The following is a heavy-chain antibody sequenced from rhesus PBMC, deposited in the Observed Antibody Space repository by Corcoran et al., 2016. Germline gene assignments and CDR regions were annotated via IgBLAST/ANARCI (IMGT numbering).Heavy chain of an antibody. Sequence: QVQLQESGPRLVKPWETLSLTCVVSGGSITNKYWPWLRQPPGKGLEWMGQINRDGSVTEYNPALKSRLILSLDTSNNHFSLTLNSVTAADTAVYFCAKYTALVDFPTNLRFDVWGAGVLVTVSS. V-gene: IGHV4S11*01. D-gene: IGHD3-40*01. J-gene: IGHJ5-1*01. CDR3: AKYTALVDFPTNLRFDV. CDR1: GGSITNKY. CDR2: INRDGSVT.